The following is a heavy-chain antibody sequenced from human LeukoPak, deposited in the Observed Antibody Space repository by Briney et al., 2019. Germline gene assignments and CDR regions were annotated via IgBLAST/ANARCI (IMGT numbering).Heavy chain of an antibody. D-gene: IGHD3-10*01. CDR1: GFTFSSYG. CDR2: IRYDGSNK. Sequence: GGSLRLSCAASGFTFSSYGMHWVRQAPGKGLEWVAFIRYDGSNKYYADSVKGRFTISRDNSKNTLYLQMNSLRAEDTAVYYRARLGSGSSYFDYWGQGTLVTVSS. J-gene: IGHJ4*02. CDR3: ARLGSGSSYFDY. V-gene: IGHV3-30*02.